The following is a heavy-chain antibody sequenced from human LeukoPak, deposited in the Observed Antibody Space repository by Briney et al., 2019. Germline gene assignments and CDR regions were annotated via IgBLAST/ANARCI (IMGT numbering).Heavy chain of an antibody. V-gene: IGHV3-23*01. CDR1: GFTFISYA. Sequence: GGSLRLSCAASGFTFISYAMSWVRQAPGKGLEWVSAINGRGDNTYYADFVKGRFTISRDNSKSTVYLQMNSLRTEDTAVYYCAKDRVSPGFNWFDPWGQGTLVTVSS. D-gene: IGHD2/OR15-2a*01. CDR2: INGRGDNT. J-gene: IGHJ5*02. CDR3: AKDRVSPGFNWFDP.